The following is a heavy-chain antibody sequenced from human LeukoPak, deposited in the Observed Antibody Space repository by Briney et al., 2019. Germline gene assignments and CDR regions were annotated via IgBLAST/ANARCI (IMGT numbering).Heavy chain of an antibody. D-gene: IGHD2-2*01. CDR2: INARGDT. V-gene: IGHV4-34*01. CDR3: ARGQVPAARGHNWFDP. CDR1: GWSFNDFY. J-gene: IGHJ5*02. Sequence: PSETLSLTSAVYGWSFNDFYWNWIRHPPGKGLEWSGEINARGDTNYNPSLKSRVTISVDTSKNQFSLSLSSMSASDTAVYYCARGQVPAARGHNWFDPWGQGTLVTVSS.